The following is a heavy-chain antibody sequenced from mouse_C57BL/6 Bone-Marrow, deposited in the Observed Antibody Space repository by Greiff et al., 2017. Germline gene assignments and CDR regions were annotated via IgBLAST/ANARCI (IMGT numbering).Heavy chain of an antibody. CDR2: IYPRSGNT. Sequence: QVQLQQSGAELARPGASVKLSCKASGYTFTSYGISWVKQRTGQGLEWIGEIYPRSGNTYYNEKFKGKATLTADKSSSTAYIELRSLTSEESAVYYCARRWGFYDHYAMDYWGQGTSVTVSA. J-gene: IGHJ4*01. CDR1: GYTFTSYG. CDR3: ARRWGFYDHYAMDY. V-gene: IGHV1-81*01. D-gene: IGHD2-3*01.